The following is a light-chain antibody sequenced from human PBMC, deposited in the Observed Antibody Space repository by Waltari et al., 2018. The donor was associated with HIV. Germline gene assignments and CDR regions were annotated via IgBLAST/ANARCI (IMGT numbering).Light chain of an antibody. CDR2: EVS. CDR1: SSDVGGYNY. V-gene: IGLV2-8*01. J-gene: IGLJ1*01. CDR3: SSYAGSNRSV. Sequence: QSALTQPPSASGSPGQSVTISCTGTSSDVGGYNYVSWYQQHPGKAPKLMIYEVSKRSSGVPDRFSGSKSGNTASLTVSGLQAEDEADYYCSSYAGSNRSVFGTGTKVTVL.